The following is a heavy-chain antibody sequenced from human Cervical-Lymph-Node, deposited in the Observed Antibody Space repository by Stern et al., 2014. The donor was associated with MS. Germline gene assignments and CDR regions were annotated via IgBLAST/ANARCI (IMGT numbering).Heavy chain of an antibody. CDR3: AISNSDDY. Sequence: QVQLLQPGAEVKKPGASVKVSCKAFRYTYTSYNIHWVRQAPGQGLEWMGIINPSDGITNYTQKFQGRVTMTRDTSTGTVYMELSSLRSDDTAVYYCAISNSDDYWGQGTLVTVSS. CDR1: RYTYTSYN. J-gene: IGHJ4*02. CDR2: INPSDGIT. V-gene: IGHV1-46*01. D-gene: IGHD4-11*01.